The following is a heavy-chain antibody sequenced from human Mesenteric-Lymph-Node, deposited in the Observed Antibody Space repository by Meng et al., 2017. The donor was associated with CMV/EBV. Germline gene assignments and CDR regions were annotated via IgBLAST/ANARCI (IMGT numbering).Heavy chain of an antibody. CDR2: IIGSGGST. D-gene: IGHD3-3*01. V-gene: IGHV3-23*01. CDR3: AKSRGGYDFWRGYNNKRYYHYARDV. CDR1: GFSFSSFA. J-gene: IGHJ6*02. Sequence: GESLRLSCAASGFSFSSFAVSWVRQAPGKGLEWVSGIIGSGGSTYYADSVAGRFTFSRDNSQKTLYLQMNSLRVEDTAVYFCAKSRGGYDFWRGYNNKRYYHYARDVWGQGTTVTAP.